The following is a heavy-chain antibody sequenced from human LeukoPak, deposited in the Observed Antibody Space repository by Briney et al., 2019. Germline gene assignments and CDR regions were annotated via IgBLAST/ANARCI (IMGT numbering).Heavy chain of an antibody. CDR2: IYSAGST. Sequence: GGSLGLSCAASGFIVSTNYMTWVRQAPGKGLEWVSTIYSAGSTNYADSVKGRFTISRDNSKNTLYLQMNSLRPEDTAVYYCARGPYTGPFDYWGQGTLATVSS. D-gene: IGHD5-18*01. CDR1: GFIVSTNY. CDR3: ARGPYTGPFDY. J-gene: IGHJ4*02. V-gene: IGHV3-66*02.